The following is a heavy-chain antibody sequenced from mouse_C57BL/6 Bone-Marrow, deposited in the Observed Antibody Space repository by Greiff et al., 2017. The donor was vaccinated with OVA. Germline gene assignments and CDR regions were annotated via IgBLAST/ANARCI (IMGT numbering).Heavy chain of an antibody. CDR2: IRLKSDNYAT. CDR1: GFTFSNYW. V-gene: IGHV6-3*01. J-gene: IGHJ2*01. CDR3: TGLPRQLRLKDFDY. Sequence: EVKLMESGGGLVQPGGSMKLSCVASGFTFSNYWMNWVRQSPEKGLEWVAQIRLKSDNYATHYAESVKGRFTISRDDSKSSVYLQMNNLRAEDTGIYYCTGLPRQLRLKDFDYWGQGTTLTVSS. D-gene: IGHD3-2*02.